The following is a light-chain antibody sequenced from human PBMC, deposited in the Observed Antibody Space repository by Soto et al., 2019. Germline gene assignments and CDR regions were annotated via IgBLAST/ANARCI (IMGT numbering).Light chain of an antibody. Sequence: QSALTQPASVSGSPGQSITISCTGTSSDVGGYNYVSWYQHHPGKTPKLLIFDVSYRPSGVSSRFSGSKSGNTASLTISGLQAEDEADYYCSSYTSSSTLEVFGGGTKVTVL. CDR2: DVS. J-gene: IGLJ2*01. CDR3: SSYTSSSTLEV. CDR1: SSDVGGYNY. V-gene: IGLV2-14*03.